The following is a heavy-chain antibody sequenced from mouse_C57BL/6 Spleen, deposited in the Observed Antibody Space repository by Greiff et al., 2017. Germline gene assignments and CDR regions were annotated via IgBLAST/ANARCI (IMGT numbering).Heavy chain of an antibody. CDR3: ARGCARYYAMDY. J-gene: IGHJ4*01. CDR2: IYPGVGDT. V-gene: IGHV1-80*01. Sequence: QVQLQQSGAELAKPGASVKISCKASGYAFSSYWMNWVKQRPGQGLEWIGQIYPGVGDTNYNGKFKGKATLTADKSSSTAYMQLGRLTSEDSAVYFCARGCARYYAMDYWGQGTSVTVSS. CDR1: GYAFSSYW.